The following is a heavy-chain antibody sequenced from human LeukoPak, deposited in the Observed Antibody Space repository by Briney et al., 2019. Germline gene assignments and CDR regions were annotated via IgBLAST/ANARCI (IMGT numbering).Heavy chain of an antibody. J-gene: IGHJ4*02. CDR1: GFTVSSNY. V-gene: IGHV3-66*01. CDR2: IYSGGST. Sequence: GGSLRLSCAASGFTVSSNYMSWVRQAPGKGLEWVSVIYSGGSTYYADSVKGRFTISRDNSKNTLYLQMNSLRAEDTAVYYCARDSGQYYYDSSGYYYFDYWGQGTLVTVSS. D-gene: IGHD3-22*01. CDR3: ARDSGQYYYDSSGYYYFDY.